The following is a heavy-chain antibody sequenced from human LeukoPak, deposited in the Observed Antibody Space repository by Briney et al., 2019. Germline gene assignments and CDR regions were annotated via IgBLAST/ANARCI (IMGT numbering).Heavy chain of an antibody. V-gene: IGHV3-20*04. J-gene: IGHJ6*03. CDR2: ISWNSASR. D-gene: IGHD2-8*01. CDR3: AKDRCSNGIGCYYYYMDV. CDR1: GFTFSDYG. Sequence: GGSLRLSCAASGFTFSDYGMVWVRQVPGQGLEWVAGISWNSASRGSADSLEGRFTISRDNSKNTLYLQMNSLRAEDTAVYYCAKDRCSNGIGCYYYYMDVWGKGTTVTISS.